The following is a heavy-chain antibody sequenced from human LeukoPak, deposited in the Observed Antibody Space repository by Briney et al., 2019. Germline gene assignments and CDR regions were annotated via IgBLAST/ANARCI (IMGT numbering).Heavy chain of an antibody. CDR3: ARGRYCSSTSCTIPDY. CDR1: GFTFSSYE. D-gene: IGHD2-2*01. CDR2: ISSSGSTM. J-gene: IGHJ4*02. Sequence: PGGSLRLSCAASGFTFSSYEMNWVRQAPGKGLEWVSYISSSGSTMYYADSVKGRFTISRDNAKNSLYLQMNSLRAEDTAVYYCARGRYCSSTSCTIPDYWGQGTLVTVSS. V-gene: IGHV3-48*03.